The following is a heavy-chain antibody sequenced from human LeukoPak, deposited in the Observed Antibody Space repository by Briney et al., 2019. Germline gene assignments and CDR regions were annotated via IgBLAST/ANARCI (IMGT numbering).Heavy chain of an antibody. J-gene: IGHJ6*02. CDR1: GFTFSSYA. Sequence: GGSLRLSCAASGFTFSSYAMHWVRQAPGKGLEWVAVISYDGSNKYYADSVKGRFTISRDNSKNTLYLQMNSLRAEDTAVYYCARGVKPELWFGEVYYYYGMDVWGQGTTVTVSS. D-gene: IGHD3-10*01. CDR2: ISYDGSNK. V-gene: IGHV3-30-3*01. CDR3: ARGVKPELWFGEVYYYYGMDV.